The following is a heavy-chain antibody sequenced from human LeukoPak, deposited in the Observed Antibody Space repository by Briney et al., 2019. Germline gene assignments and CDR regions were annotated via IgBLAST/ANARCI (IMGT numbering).Heavy chain of an antibody. CDR2: ISGSGGSK. Sequence: GGSLRLSCAASGFTFSSYAMSWVRQAPGKGLEWVSVISGSGGSKYYADSVKGRFTLSRDNSKNTRYLQFNSLRVESTAVYYCAKEIYGDSTGGRFHQWGQGTLVSVSS. D-gene: IGHD4-17*01. CDR1: GFTFSSYA. J-gene: IGHJ1*01. V-gene: IGHV3-23*01. CDR3: AKEIYGDSTGGRFHQ.